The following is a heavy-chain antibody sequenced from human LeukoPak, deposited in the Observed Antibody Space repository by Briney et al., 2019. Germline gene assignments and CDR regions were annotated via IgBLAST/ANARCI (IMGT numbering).Heavy chain of an antibody. D-gene: IGHD2-2*01. Sequence: GGSLRLSCAASGFTFSSYSMNWVRQAPGKGLEWVSSISSSSSYIYYAGSVKGRFTISRDNAKNSLYLQMNSLRAEDTAVYYCARVHCSSTSCYEFFDYWGQGTLVTVSS. CDR2: ISSSSSYI. CDR1: GFTFSSYS. CDR3: ARVHCSSTSCYEFFDY. J-gene: IGHJ4*02. V-gene: IGHV3-21*01.